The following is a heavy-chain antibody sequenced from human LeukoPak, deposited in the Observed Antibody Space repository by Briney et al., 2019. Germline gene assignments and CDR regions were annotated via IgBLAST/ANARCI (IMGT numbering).Heavy chain of an antibody. CDR1: GFTFSSYA. CDR2: ISYDGSNK. CDR3: ARDLRPYYGSGSHPPSDHMDV. V-gene: IGHV3-30*04. Sequence: PGGSLRLSCAASGFTFSSYAMHWVRQAPGKGLEWVAVISYDGSNKYYADSVKGRFTISRDNSKNTLYLQMNSLRAEDTAVYYCARDLRPYYGSGSHPPSDHMDVWGKGTTVTVSS. J-gene: IGHJ6*03. D-gene: IGHD3-10*01.